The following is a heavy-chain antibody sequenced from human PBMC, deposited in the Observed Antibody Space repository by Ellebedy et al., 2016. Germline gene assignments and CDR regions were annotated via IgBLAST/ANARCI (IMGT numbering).Heavy chain of an antibody. CDR3: ARGMGIPFDY. CDR1: GGSISSGNYY. J-gene: IGHJ4*02. D-gene: IGHD7-27*01. Sequence: SETLSLTXTVSGGSISSGNYYWNWIRQPAGKGLEWIGRIYTGGSTNYNPSLKSRVTISVDTSKNQFSLKLSSVTAADTAVYYCARGMGIPFDYWGQGTLVTVSS. V-gene: IGHV4-61*02. CDR2: IYTGGST.